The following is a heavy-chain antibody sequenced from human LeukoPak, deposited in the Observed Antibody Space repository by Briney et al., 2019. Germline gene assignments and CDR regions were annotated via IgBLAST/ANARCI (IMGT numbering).Heavy chain of an antibody. Sequence: PGGSLRLSCAAPGFTFSSYWMHWVRQAPGKGLVWVSRINNDGSSTSYADSVKGRFTISRDNAKNTLYLQMNCLRAEDTAVYYCARPTKEGSSWYWWFDPWGQGTLVTVSS. D-gene: IGHD6-13*01. CDR3: ARPTKEGSSWYWWFDP. CDR2: INNDGSST. CDR1: GFTFSSYW. J-gene: IGHJ5*02. V-gene: IGHV3-74*01.